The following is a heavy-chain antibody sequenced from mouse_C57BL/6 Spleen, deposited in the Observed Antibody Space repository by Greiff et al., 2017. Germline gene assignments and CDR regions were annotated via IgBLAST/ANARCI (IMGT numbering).Heavy chain of an antibody. V-gene: IGHV3-6*01. CDR1: GYSITSGYY. CDR3: AREGDNYYGSSYDWYFDV. D-gene: IGHD1-1*01. Sequence: EVKLVESGPGLVKPSQSLSLTCSVTGYSITSGYYWNWIRQFPGNKLEWMGYISYDGSNNYNPSLKNRISITRDTSKNQFFLKLNSVTTEDTATYYCAREGDNYYGSSYDWYFDVWGTGTTVTVSS. J-gene: IGHJ1*03. CDR2: ISYDGSN.